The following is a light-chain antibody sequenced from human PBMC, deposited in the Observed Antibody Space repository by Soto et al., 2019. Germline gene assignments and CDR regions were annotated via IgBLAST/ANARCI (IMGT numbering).Light chain of an antibody. CDR2: DAY. V-gene: IGKV3-11*01. Sequence: VLTQAPFTLSLSPGARAHLSCRASQSFRGLLAWYQQKPGQAPRLLIYDAYNRATGIPPRFSGSGSGTDFTLTISSLEPEDSAVYYCQQRHRWPITFGQGTRLEI. CDR3: QQRHRWPIT. CDR1: QSFRGL. J-gene: IGKJ5*01.